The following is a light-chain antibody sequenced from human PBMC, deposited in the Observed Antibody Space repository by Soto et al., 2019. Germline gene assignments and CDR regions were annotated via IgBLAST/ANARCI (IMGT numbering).Light chain of an antibody. J-gene: IGKJ4*01. Sequence: VMTQSPPTLSVSPVGRATLSCRASQGICDTLAWYQHKPCQTPILLIYDTSTRATGVPARCRGSRSGPAFTLTINSLQSEDFAIYYCQPYNNRPLTFGGGTKVDI. CDR3: QPYNNRPLT. V-gene: IGKV3-15*01. CDR2: DTS. CDR1: QGICDT.